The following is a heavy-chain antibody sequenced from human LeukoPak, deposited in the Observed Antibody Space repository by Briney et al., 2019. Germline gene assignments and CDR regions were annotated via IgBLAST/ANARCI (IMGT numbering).Heavy chain of an antibody. J-gene: IGHJ4*02. Sequence: ASVKVSCKASGYTFTGYYMHWVRQAPGQGLEWMGWINPNSGGTNYAQKFQGRVTMTRDTSISTAYMELSRLRSDDTAVYYWARWGTGPSGYFDYWGQGTLVTVSS. V-gene: IGHV1-2*02. D-gene: IGHD3-16*01. CDR3: ARWGTGPSGYFDY. CDR1: GYTFTGYY. CDR2: INPNSGGT.